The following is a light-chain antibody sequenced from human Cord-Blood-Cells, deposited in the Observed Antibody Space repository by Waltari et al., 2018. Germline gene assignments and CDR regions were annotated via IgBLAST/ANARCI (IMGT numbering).Light chain of an antibody. Sequence: DIQMTQSPSSLSASVGDRVTITCRASQSISSYLNWYQQKPGKAPKPLISAASSLQSGVPSRFSGSGSGTDFTLTISSLQPEDFATYYCQQRYSTPLTFGGGTKVEIK. J-gene: IGKJ4*01. V-gene: IGKV1-39*01. CDR2: AAS. CDR1: QSISSY. CDR3: QQRYSTPLT.